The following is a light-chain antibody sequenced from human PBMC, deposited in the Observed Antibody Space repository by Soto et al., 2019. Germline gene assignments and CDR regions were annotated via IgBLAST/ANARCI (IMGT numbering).Light chain of an antibody. CDR3: QQYVHWPPGA. V-gene: IGKV3-15*01. J-gene: IGKJ1*01. CDR1: RFVSSS. Sequence: EIVGTHSPAPLSVSPGERATPSCRATRFVSSSLAWYQQRPGQAPRLLIYDTSTRAAGIAARFSGSGSGTEFTLTISSLQSEDSAVYYCQQYVHWPPGAFGQGTTVEIK. CDR2: DTS.